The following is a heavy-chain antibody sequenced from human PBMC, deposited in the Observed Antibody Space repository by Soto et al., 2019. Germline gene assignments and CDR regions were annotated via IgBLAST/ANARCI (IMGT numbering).Heavy chain of an antibody. J-gene: IGHJ6*02. Sequence: SETLSLTCTVSGDSIRDGVYYWSWIRQHPEKGLEWLRYIYYTGSTYYNPPLKSRLTISVDMSKNQFSLKLSSVTAADTAVYYCARDMRVSSGSYSHYYYGMDVWGQGTTVTVSS. V-gene: IGHV4-31*03. CDR1: GDSIRDGVYY. CDR2: IYYTGST. CDR3: ARDMRVSSGSYSHYYYGMDV. D-gene: IGHD1-26*01.